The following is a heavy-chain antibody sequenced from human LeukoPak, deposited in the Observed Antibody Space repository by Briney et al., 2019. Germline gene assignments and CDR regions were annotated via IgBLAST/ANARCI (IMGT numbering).Heavy chain of an antibody. Sequence: GGSLRLSCAASGFTFSSYAMSWVRQAPGKGLEWVSAISGSGGSTYYADSVKGRFTISRENAKNSLNLQMNSLRDEDTAVYYCASDVAAAGTGGFDIWGQGTMVTVSS. J-gene: IGHJ3*02. CDR2: ISGSGGST. CDR1: GFTFSSYA. CDR3: ASDVAAAGTGGFDI. V-gene: IGHV3-23*01. D-gene: IGHD6-13*01.